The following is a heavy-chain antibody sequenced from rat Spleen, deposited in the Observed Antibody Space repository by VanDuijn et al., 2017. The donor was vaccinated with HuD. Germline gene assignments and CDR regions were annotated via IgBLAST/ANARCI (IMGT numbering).Heavy chain of an antibody. CDR2: ISPGGGST. CDR1: GFTFSNSG. J-gene: IGHJ2*01. D-gene: IGHD1-10*01. V-gene: IGHV5-19*01. CDR3: AKDKGEYNNLFDY. Sequence: EVQLVESGGGLVQPGGSLKLSCAASGFTFSNSGMHWIRQAPTKGLEWVASISPGGGSTYYRDSVKGRFTISRDNAKNTLYLQMDSLRSEDTATYYCAKDKGEYNNLFDYWGQGVMVTVSS.